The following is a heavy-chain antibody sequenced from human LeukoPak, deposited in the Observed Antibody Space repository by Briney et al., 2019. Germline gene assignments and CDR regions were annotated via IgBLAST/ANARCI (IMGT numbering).Heavy chain of an antibody. CDR3: AKPGYSSGWYVYFDY. V-gene: IGHV3-23*01. CDR1: GFTFSSYA. CDR2: ISGSGGST. J-gene: IGHJ4*02. Sequence: GGSLRLSCVASGFTFSSYAMSWVRQAPGKGLEWVSAISGSGGSTYYADSVKGRFTISRDNSKNTLYLQMNSLRAEDTAVYYCAKPGYSSGWYVYFDYWGQGTLVTVSS. D-gene: IGHD6-19*01.